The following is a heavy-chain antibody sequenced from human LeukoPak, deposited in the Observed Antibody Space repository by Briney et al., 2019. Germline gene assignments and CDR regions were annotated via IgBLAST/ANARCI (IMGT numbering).Heavy chain of an antibody. J-gene: IGHJ3*02. Sequence: SETLSLTCTVSGGPISSYYWSWIRQPPGKGLEWIGYIYYSGSTNYNPSLKSRVTISVDTSKNQFSLKLSSVTAADTAVYYCARAKQQLDAFDIWGQGTMVTVSS. CDR2: IYYSGST. D-gene: IGHD6-13*01. V-gene: IGHV4-59*01. CDR3: ARAKQQLDAFDI. CDR1: GGPISSYY.